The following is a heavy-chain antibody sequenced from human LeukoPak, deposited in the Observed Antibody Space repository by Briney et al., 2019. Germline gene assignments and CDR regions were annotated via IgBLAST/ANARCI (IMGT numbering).Heavy chain of an antibody. D-gene: IGHD6-19*01. CDR3: ARHSGFLTLYYSGLDV. V-gene: IGHV4-59*08. Sequence: PSETLCLTCTVSGGSISDYYWSWMRQSPGEGLEWIGYVHYSGSTNYNPSLKSRVTVSVDMSQNQFSLKLNSVTAADTAVYFCARHSGFLTLYYSGLDVWGQGTTVTVSS. J-gene: IGHJ6*02. CDR2: VHYSGST. CDR1: GGSISDYY.